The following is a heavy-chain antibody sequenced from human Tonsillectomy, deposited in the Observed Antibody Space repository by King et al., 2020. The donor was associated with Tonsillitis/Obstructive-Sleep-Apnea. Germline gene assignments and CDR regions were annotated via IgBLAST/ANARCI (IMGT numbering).Heavy chain of an antibody. CDR1: GFSFTRFD. V-gene: IGHV3-13*04. J-gene: IGHJ4*02. D-gene: IGHD3-9*01. CDR3: ARGSKFDILSSLQIFDH. Sequence: VQLVESGGGLVQPGGSLRLSCAASGFSFTRFDMHWVRQVPGKGLEWVSGVGAAGDTYYPDSVKGRFIISKENAKNSLYLQLNSLRVGDTAVYYCARGSKFDILSSLQIFDHWGQGTLVTVSS. CDR2: VGAAGDT.